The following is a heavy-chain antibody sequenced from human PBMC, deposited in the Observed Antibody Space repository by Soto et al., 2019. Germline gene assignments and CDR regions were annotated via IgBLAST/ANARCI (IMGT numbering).Heavy chain of an antibody. Sequence: QVQLVQSGAEVKKPGASVKVSCKASGYTFTSYGISWVRQAPGQGLEWMGWISAYNGNTNYAQKLQGRVTMTTDTSTSTAYVELRSLRSVDTAVYYCASFDITMVRGLDDAFDILGQGTMVTVPS. V-gene: IGHV1-18*01. CDR1: GYTFTSYG. CDR3: ASFDITMVRGLDDAFDI. D-gene: IGHD3-10*01. J-gene: IGHJ3*02. CDR2: ISAYNGNT.